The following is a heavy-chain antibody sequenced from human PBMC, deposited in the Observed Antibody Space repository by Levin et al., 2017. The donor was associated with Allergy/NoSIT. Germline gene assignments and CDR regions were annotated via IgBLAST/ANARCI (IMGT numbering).Heavy chain of an antibody. CDR3: ARHYGGNSFRFRAFDI. CDR1: ESSFTNYW. Sequence: GGSLRLSCKGSESSFTNYWITWVRQMPGEGLEWMGRIDPSDSYTDYSPSFQGHVTISADKSITTAYLQWSSLRASDTAVYYCARHYGGNSFRFRAFDIWGQGTMVTVSS. V-gene: IGHV5-10-1*01. CDR2: IDPSDSYT. D-gene: IGHD4-23*01. J-gene: IGHJ3*02.